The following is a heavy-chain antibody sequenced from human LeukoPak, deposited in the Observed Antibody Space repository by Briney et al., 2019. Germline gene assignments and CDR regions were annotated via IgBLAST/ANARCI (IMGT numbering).Heavy chain of an antibody. CDR3: ARVNYDISGYYVDY. D-gene: IGHD3-22*01. J-gene: IGHJ4*02. Sequence: AGGSLRLSCAASGFTFSSYGMHWVRQAPGKGLEWVAFIRYDGSNKYYADSVKGRFTISRDNSKNTLYLQMNSLRAEDTAVYYCARVNYDISGYYVDYWGQGTLVTVSS. CDR1: GFTFSSYG. CDR2: IRYDGSNK. V-gene: IGHV3-30*02.